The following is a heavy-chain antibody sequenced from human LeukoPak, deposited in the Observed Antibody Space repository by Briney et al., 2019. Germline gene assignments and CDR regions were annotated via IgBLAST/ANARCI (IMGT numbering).Heavy chain of an antibody. CDR1: GYSISSGYY. Sequence: SETLSHTCTVSGYSISSGYYWGWIRQPPGKGLEWIGSIYHSGSTWSIYHSGTTYYNPSLKSRVTISVDTSKNQFSLKLSSVTAADTAVYYCARHDPRFLEWSPLDYWGQGTLVTVSS. V-gene: IGHV4-38-2*02. D-gene: IGHD3-3*01. CDR3: ARHDPRFLEWSPLDY. J-gene: IGHJ4*02. CDR2: IYHSGTT.